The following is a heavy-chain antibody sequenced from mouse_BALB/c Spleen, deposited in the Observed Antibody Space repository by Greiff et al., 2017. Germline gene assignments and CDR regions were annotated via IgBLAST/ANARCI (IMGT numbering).Heavy chain of an antibody. Sequence: VQLQPSGPALVKTGASVKISCKASGYYFTGYFMNWVKQSHGKSLGWIGRINPYNGDTFYKQKFKGKATLTVDKSSSTAHMELLSLTSEDSAVYYCGRTGLGGYFDVWGAGTTVTVSS. CDR3: GRTGLGGYFDV. J-gene: IGHJ1*01. CDR1: GYYFTGYF. V-gene: IGHV1-37*01. CDR2: INPYNGDT. D-gene: IGHD3-3*01.